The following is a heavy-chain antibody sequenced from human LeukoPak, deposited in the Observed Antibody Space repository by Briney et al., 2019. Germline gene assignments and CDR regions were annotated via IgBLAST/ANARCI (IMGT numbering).Heavy chain of an antibody. CDR1: GCSISGNNW. V-gene: IGHV4-4*02. Sequence: SETLSLTCAVYGCSISGNNWWGWVRPPPGKGLECIGEIYRSGTTHSNPSAKSRVTISIDKSKNQFFLNLSSVTAADTAVYYCAGLVGRYSSGLYYYYFDYWGQGTLVTVSS. J-gene: IGHJ4*02. CDR2: IYRSGTT. D-gene: IGHD3-22*01. CDR3: AGLVGRYSSGLYYYYFDY.